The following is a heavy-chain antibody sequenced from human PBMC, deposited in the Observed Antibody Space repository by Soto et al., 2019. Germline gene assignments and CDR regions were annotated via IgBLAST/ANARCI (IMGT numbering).Heavy chain of an antibody. CDR2: VYYSGTT. CDR1: GASINNNDYY. D-gene: IGHD3-22*01. CDR3: ARMSYFYDKWYFDL. V-gene: IGHV4-30-4*01. Sequence: SETLSLTCTISGASINNNDYYWSWIRQTPGKGLEWIGYVYYSGTTDYIPSLKSRLSMSIDKSQNQFTLKLNSVTAADTATYYCARMSYFYDKWYFDLWGRGTLVTVSS. J-gene: IGHJ2*01.